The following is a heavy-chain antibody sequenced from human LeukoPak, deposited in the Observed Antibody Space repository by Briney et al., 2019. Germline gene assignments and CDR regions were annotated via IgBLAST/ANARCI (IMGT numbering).Heavy chain of an antibody. Sequence: PGRSLRLSCAASGFTFRSYGMHWVRQAPGKGLEWVAVVWYDGTNTYYAESVKGRFTISRDNSKNTLYLQMNNLRAEDTAVYYCAKDRSSGYYSFDYWGQGTLVTVSS. V-gene: IGHV3-33*06. CDR1: GFTFRSYG. D-gene: IGHD3-22*01. J-gene: IGHJ4*02. CDR2: VWYDGTNT. CDR3: AKDRSSGYYSFDY.